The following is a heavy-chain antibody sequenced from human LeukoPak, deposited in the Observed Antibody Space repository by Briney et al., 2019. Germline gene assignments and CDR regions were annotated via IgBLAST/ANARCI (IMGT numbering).Heavy chain of an antibody. Sequence: PSQTLSLTCTVSGGSISSGSYYWSWIRQPAGKGLEWIGRIYTSGSTNYNPSLKSRVTMSVDTSKNQFSLKLSSVTAADTAVYYCASSGYSYGLFDYWGQGTLVTVSS. J-gene: IGHJ4*02. V-gene: IGHV4-61*02. CDR1: GGSISSGSYY. CDR2: IYTSGST. D-gene: IGHD5-18*01. CDR3: ASSGYSYGLFDY.